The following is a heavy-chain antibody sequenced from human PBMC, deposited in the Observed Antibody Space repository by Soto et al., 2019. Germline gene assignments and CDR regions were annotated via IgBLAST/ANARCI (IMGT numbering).Heavy chain of an antibody. D-gene: IGHD1-7*01. CDR1: TYV. J-gene: IGHJ3*01. Sequence: TYVMNWVRQAPGKGLEWVSTISYSADKTHYADSVKGRFTISRGNSRDTLFLQMNSLRADDAAVYYCARRARTATTNWGAFDVWGQGTMVTVSS. CDR2: ISYSADKT. CDR3: ARRARTATTNWGAFDV. V-gene: IGHV3-23*01.